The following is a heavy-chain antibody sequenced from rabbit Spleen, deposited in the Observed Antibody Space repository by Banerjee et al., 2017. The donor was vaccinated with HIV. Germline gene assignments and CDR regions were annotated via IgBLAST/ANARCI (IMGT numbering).Heavy chain of an antibody. CDR3: ARGSATMTMVITGFYFDL. V-gene: IGHV1S40*01. CDR2: IDSGSSGFT. CDR1: GVSFSSSSY. D-gene: IGHD2-1*01. Sequence: QSLEESGGDLVKPGASLTLTCTASGVSFSSSSYMCWVRQAPGKGLEWIACIDSGSSGFTYFATWAKGRFTCSKTSSTTVALQMTRLTAADTATYFCARGSATMTMVITGFYFDLWGQGTLVTVS. J-gene: IGHJ4*01.